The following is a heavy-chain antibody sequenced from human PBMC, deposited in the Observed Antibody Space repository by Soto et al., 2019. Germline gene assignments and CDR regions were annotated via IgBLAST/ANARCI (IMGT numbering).Heavy chain of an antibody. J-gene: IGHJ4*02. CDR1: GGSISSGVYY. CDR2: IYYSGST. Sequence: SETLSLTCTVSGGSISSGVYYWSGIRHHPGKGLEWIGYIYYSGSTYYNPSLKSRVTISVDTSKNQFSLKLSSVTAADTAVYYCAREGYSGYDGSNYWGQGTLVTVSS. V-gene: IGHV4-31*03. D-gene: IGHD5-12*01. CDR3: AREGYSGYDGSNY.